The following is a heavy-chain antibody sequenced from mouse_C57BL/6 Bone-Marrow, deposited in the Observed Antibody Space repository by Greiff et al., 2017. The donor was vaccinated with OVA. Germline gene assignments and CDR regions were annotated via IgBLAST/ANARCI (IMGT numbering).Heavy chain of an antibody. CDR2: ISDGGSYT. CDR1: GFTFSSYA. V-gene: IGHV5-4*01. CDR3: ARDRPLITTVVARGYAMDY. D-gene: IGHD1-1*01. J-gene: IGHJ4*01. Sequence: EVQLVESGGGLVKPGGSLKLSCAASGFTFSSYAMSWVRQTPEKRLEWVATISDGGSYTYYPDNVKGRFTISRDNAKNNLYLQMSHLKSEDTAMYYCARDRPLITTVVARGYAMDYWGQGTSVTVSS.